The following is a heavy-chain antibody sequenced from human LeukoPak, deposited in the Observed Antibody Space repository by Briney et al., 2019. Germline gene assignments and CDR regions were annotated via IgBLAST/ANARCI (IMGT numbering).Heavy chain of an antibody. J-gene: IGHJ4*02. D-gene: IGHD3-10*01. Sequence: GGSLRLFCVASGFSFSYAWMSWVRQAPGKGLQWVGHIRSETDGATTDYAAAVQGRFTISRDDSKKMLYLEMNSLKTEDTAVYYCTTDLNQRLKWFGNPLDHWGQGTPVTVSS. CDR1: GFSFSYAW. CDR3: TTDLNQRLKWFGNPLDH. V-gene: IGHV3-15*01. CDR2: IRSETDGATT.